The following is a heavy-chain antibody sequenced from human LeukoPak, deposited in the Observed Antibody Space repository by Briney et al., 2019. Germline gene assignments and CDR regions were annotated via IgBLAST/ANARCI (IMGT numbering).Heavy chain of an antibody. CDR1: GYTLTELS. V-gene: IGHV1-24*01. CDR3: ATRGPYDFWSGYYPSFDY. Sequence: ASVKVSCKVSGYTLTELSMHWVRQAPGKGLEWMGGFDPEDGETIYAQKFQGRVTMTEDTSTDTAYMELSSLRSEDTAVYYCATRGPYDFWSGYYPSFDYWGQGTLVTVSS. D-gene: IGHD3-3*01. J-gene: IGHJ4*02. CDR2: FDPEDGET.